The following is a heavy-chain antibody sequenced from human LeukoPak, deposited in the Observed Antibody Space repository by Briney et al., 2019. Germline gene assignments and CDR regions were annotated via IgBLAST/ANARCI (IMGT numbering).Heavy chain of an antibody. D-gene: IGHD3-10*01. V-gene: IGHV3-21*01. Sequence: GGSLRLSCAASGFTFSSYSMNWVRQAPGKGLEWVSSISSSSSYIYYADSVKGRFTISRDNAKNSLYLQMNSLRAEDTAVYYCARDRSYYGSGSYRPTYYFDYWGQGTLVTVSS. J-gene: IGHJ4*02. CDR1: GFTFSSYS. CDR3: ARDRSYYGSGSYRPTYYFDY. CDR2: ISSSSSYI.